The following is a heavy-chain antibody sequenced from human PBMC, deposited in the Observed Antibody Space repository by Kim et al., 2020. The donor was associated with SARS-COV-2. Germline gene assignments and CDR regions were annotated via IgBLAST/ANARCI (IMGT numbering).Heavy chain of an antibody. CDR1: GFTFSRYA. CDR2: ISGSGGRT. V-gene: IGHV3-23*01. Sequence: GGSLRLSCAASGFTFSRYAMSWVRQAPGKGLEWVSGISGSGGRTYHGDSVKGRFSISRDNSRNTLNLQMNSLRAEDTAVYYCAKDSGNDFGDHLDYWGQG. J-gene: IGHJ4*02. D-gene: IGHD4-17*01. CDR3: AKDSGNDFGDHLDY.